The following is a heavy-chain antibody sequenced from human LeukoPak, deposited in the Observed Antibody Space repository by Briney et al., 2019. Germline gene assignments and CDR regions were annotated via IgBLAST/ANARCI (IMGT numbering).Heavy chain of an antibody. CDR1: GFTFSSYG. CDR2: IRYDGTNK. D-gene: IGHD3-22*01. Sequence: PGGSLRLSCAASGFTFSSYGMHWVRQAPGKGLEWVAFIRYDGTNKYYADSVKGRFTISRDNSKNTLYLQMNSLRAEDTAVYYCASETYYYDSSGYYPDYWGQGTLVTVSS. V-gene: IGHV3-30*02. CDR3: ASETYYYDSSGYYPDY. J-gene: IGHJ4*02.